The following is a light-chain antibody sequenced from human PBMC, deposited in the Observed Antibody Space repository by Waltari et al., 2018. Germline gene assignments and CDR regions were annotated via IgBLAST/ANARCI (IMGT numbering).Light chain of an antibody. CDR2: GKS. J-gene: IGLJ2*01. CDR1: SLRSYY. V-gene: IGLV3-19*01. Sequence: SSELTQDPAVSVALGQTVRITCQGDSLRSYYASWYQQKPGQAPVLVIYGKSSRPSGIPNRCSGSSSGNTASLTITGAQAEDEADYYCSSRDSSGDHVLFGGGTKLTVL. CDR3: SSRDSSGDHVL.